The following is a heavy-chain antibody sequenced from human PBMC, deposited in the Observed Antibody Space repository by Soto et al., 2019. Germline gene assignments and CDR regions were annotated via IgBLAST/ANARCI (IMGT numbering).Heavy chain of an antibody. D-gene: IGHD5-18*01. CDR1: GYTFTSYG. CDR3: ASLRGYSYGDDAFDI. Sequence: ASVKVSCKASGYTFTSYGISWLRQAPGQGLEWMGWISAYNGNTNYAQKLQGRVTMTTDTSTSTAYMELRSLRSDDTAVYYCASLRGYSYGDDAFDIWGQGTMVTVSS. CDR2: ISAYNGNT. V-gene: IGHV1-18*01. J-gene: IGHJ3*02.